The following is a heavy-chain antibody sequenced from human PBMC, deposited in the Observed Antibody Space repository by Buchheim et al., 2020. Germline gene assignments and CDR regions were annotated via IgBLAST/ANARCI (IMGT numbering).Heavy chain of an antibody. CDR2: INHSGSI. J-gene: IGHJ4*02. D-gene: IGHD5-18*01. CDR3: ARLGYSYGR. CDR1: GGSFSGYY. Sequence: QVQLQQWGAGLLKPSETLSLTCAVYGGSFSGYYWCWIRQPPGKGLEWIGEINHSGSINYHQSLKSRVTISVDTSNKQSSLMLSSVTAADTAVYYCARLGYSYGRWGQGTL. V-gene: IGHV4-34*01.